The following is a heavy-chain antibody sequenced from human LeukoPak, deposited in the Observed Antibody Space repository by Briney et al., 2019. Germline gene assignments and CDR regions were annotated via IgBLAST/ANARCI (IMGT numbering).Heavy chain of an antibody. V-gene: IGHV1-46*01. CDR3: ARASVREQQLPRGAFDI. Sequence: ASVKVSCKASGYTFTSYYMHWVRQAPGQGLEWMGIINPSGGSTSYAQKFQGRVTITADESTSTAYMELSSLRSEDTAVYYCARASVREQQLPRGAFDIWGQGTMVTVSS. J-gene: IGHJ3*02. CDR1: GYTFTSYY. CDR2: INPSGGST. D-gene: IGHD6-13*01.